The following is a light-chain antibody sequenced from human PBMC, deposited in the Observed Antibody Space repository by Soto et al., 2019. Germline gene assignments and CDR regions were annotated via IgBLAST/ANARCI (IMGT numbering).Light chain of an antibody. CDR3: VSYTSRSTYV. CDR1: SSNIGGNS. V-gene: IGLV1-51*01. Sequence: QSVLTQPPSVSAAPGQRVTISCSGSSSNIGGNSVSWYQQLPGTAPKLLIYDDDKRPSGIPDRFSGSKSGTSATLGITGFQTGDEADYYCVSYTSRSTYVFGSGTKVTVL. J-gene: IGLJ1*01. CDR2: DDD.